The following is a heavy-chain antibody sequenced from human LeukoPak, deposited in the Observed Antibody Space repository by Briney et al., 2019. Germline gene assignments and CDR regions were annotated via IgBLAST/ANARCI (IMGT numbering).Heavy chain of an antibody. J-gene: IGHJ4*02. Sequence: ASVKVSCKVSGYTLTELPMHWVRQAPGKGLEWMGGFDPEDGETIYAQKFQGRVTMTEDTSTDTAYMELSSLRSEDTAVYYCVDRNKLTDILTGYQLYYDSSGDYVFSYWGEGTLVTVSS. V-gene: IGHV1-24*01. D-gene: IGHD3-22*01. CDR2: FDPEDGET. CDR3: VDRNKLTDILTGYQLYYDSSGDYVFSY. CDR1: GYTLTELP.